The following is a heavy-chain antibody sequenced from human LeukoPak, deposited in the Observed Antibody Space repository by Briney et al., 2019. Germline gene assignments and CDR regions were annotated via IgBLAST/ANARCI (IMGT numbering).Heavy chain of an antibody. CDR2: ISHDGII. D-gene: IGHD5-24*01. J-gene: IGHJ4*02. CDR1: GFTFSSYV. V-gene: IGHV3-74*01. CDR3: ARDWVYKIDY. Sequence: GGSLRLTCETAGFTFSSYVMHWVRRTPGKGLVWVSRISHDGIISYADSVKGRFTISRDNAKNTLILQMNSLRVEDTAVYYCARDWVYKIDYWGRGTLVTVSS.